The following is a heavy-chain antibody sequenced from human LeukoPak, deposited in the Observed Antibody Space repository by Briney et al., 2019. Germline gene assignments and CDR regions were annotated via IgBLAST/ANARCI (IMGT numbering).Heavy chain of an antibody. J-gene: IGHJ6*04. CDR1: GFTFDDYA. Sequence: PGRSLRLSCAASGFTFDDYAMHWARQAPGKGLEWVSGISWNSGSIGYADSVKGRFTISRDNSKNTLYLQMSSLRSEDTAVYYCARGSSSPSLDVWGKGTTVTVSS. D-gene: IGHD6-13*01. CDR3: ARGSSSPSLDV. V-gene: IGHV3-9*01. CDR2: ISWNSGSI.